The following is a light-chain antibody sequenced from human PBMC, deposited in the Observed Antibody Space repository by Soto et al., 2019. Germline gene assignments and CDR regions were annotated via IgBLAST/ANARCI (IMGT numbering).Light chain of an antibody. CDR3: QQYYTTPLT. V-gene: IGKV4-1*01. CDR2: WAS. Sequence: DIVMTQSPDSLAVSLGERATIKCSSSKSVLSSSNNKNSLAWYQQTPGQPPKLLISWASTRASGVPDRFSGSGSGTDFTLTISSLQSADVAVYYCQQYYTTPLTFGGGTKVEIK. J-gene: IGKJ4*01. CDR1: KSVLSSSNNKNS.